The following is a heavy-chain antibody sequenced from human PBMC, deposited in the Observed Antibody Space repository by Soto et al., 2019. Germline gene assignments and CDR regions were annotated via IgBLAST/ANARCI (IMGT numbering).Heavy chain of an antibody. CDR3: ARDLGGYCSGGSCSPF. D-gene: IGHD2-15*01. CDR1: GGTFSSYT. Sequence: QVQLVQSGAEVKKPGSSVKVSCKASGGTFSSYTISWVRQAPGQGLEWMGRIMPILGIANYAQKFQGRVTITADKSTSTAYMELSSLRSEDTAVYYCARDLGGYCSGGSCSPFWGQGTLVTVSS. J-gene: IGHJ4*02. CDR2: IMPILGIA. V-gene: IGHV1-69*08.